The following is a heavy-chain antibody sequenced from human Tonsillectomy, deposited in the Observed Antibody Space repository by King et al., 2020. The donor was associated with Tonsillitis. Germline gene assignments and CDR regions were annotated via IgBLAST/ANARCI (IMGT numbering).Heavy chain of an antibody. D-gene: IGHD3-3*01. Sequence: VQLQQWGAGLLKPSETLSLTCSVDGGSFSGYYWTWIRQPPGKGLEWIWEINHSGSTNYNPSLKSLVTVSVDTSKNQLSLNLNSVTAADTAVYYCARTRRVTVFGVARGYFDLWGRGTLVTVSS. J-gene: IGHJ2*01. V-gene: IGHV4-34*01. CDR2: INHSGST. CDR3: ARTRRVTVFGVARGYFDL. CDR1: GGSFSGYY.